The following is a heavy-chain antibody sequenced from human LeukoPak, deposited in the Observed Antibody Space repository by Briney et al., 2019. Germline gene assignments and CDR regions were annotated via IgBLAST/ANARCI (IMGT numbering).Heavy chain of an antibody. CDR1: GFTFSSYS. Sequence: GSLRLSCAASGFTFSSYSMNWVRQAPGKGLEWIGEINHSGSTNYNPSLSLKSRVTISVDTSKNQFSLMLSFVTAADTAVYYCAVSAAALFDPWGQGTLVTVSS. CDR3: AVSAAALFDP. J-gene: IGHJ5*02. CDR2: INHSGST. V-gene: IGHV4-34*08. D-gene: IGHD6-6*01.